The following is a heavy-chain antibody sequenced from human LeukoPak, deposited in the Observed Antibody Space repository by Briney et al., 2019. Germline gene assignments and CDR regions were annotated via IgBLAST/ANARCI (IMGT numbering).Heavy chain of an antibody. CDR2: INNSGST. D-gene: IGHD2-15*01. CDR1: SGSLSGYY. CDR3: ARGRVAATSVTSY. V-gene: IGHV4-34*01. Sequence: SETLSLTCAVYSGSLSGYYWSWICQPPGKGLEWIGEINNSGSTNYNPSLKSRVTISVDTSMNYFFLRLSSVTAADTAVYYCARGRVAATSVTSYWGQGALVTVSS. J-gene: IGHJ4*02.